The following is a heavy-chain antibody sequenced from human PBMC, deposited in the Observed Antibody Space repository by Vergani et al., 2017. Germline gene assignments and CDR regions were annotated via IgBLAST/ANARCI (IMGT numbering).Heavy chain of an antibody. CDR1: GYTFTSYA. Sequence: QVQLVQSGSELKKPGASVQVSCKASGYTFTSYAMNWVRQAPGQGLEWMGWINTNTGNPTYAQGFTGRFVFSLDTSVSTAYLQISSLKAEDTAVYYCAFLNVRRTGAIEYNWFDPWGQGSLVTVSS. CDR2: INTNTGNP. V-gene: IGHV7-4-1*02. D-gene: IGHD1-14*01. J-gene: IGHJ5*02. CDR3: AFLNVRRTGAIEYNWFDP.